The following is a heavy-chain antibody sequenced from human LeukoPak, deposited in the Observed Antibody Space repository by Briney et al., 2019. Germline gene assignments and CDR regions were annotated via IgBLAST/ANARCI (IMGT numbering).Heavy chain of an antibody. CDR2: IRYDGSNK. CDR1: GFTFSSYG. J-gene: IGHJ4*02. Sequence: PGGSLRLSCAASGFTFSSYGMHWVRQAPGKGLEWVAFIRYDGSNKYYADSVKGRFTISRDNSKNTLYLQMNSLRAEDTAVYYCAKSKSVAATLLYYFDYWGQGTLVTVSS. V-gene: IGHV3-30*02. D-gene: IGHD6-19*01. CDR3: AKSKSVAATLLYYFDY.